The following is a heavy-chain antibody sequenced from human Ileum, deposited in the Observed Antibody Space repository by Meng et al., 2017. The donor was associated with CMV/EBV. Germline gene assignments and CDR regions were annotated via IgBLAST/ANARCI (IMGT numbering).Heavy chain of an antibody. D-gene: IGHD2-15*01. CDR2: IYYSGSP. CDR3: VRQVVAASFDY. J-gene: IGHJ4*02. CDR1: GGSITSGNYY. V-gene: IGHV4-30-4*08. Sequence: QGQLQASGPGLVKPSQTLSLTCTVSGGSITSGNYYWSWIRQPPGRGLEWIGYIYYSGSPYYKPSLKSRVTISLDTSKNQFSLNLRSVTATDSAVYYCVRQVVAASFDYWGQGALVTVSS.